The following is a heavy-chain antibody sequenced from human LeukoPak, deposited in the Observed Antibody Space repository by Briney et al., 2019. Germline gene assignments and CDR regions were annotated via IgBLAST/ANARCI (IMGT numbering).Heavy chain of an antibody. Sequence: ASVTVSCKASGYTFTGYYMHWVRQAPGQGLEWMGWINPNSGGTNYAQKFQGRVTMTRDTSISTAYMELSRLRSDDTAVYYCAREYEGGYYMDVWGKGTTATVSS. CDR1: GYTFTGYY. J-gene: IGHJ6*03. V-gene: IGHV1-2*02. D-gene: IGHD2-8*01. CDR2: INPNSGGT. CDR3: AREYEGGYYMDV.